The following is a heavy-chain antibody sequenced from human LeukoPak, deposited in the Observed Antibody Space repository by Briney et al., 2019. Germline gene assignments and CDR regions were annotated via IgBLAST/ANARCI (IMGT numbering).Heavy chain of an antibody. J-gene: IGHJ3*02. Sequence: PGGSLRLSCAASRFTVSNNFMSWVRQAPGKGLEWVSYISSSGSTIYYADSVKGRFTISRDNAKNSLYLQMNSLRAEDTAVYYCARDEGERLWFGELRKAFDIWGQGTMVTVSS. CDR2: ISSSGSTI. V-gene: IGHV3-11*01. D-gene: IGHD3-10*01. CDR3: ARDEGERLWFGELRKAFDI. CDR1: RFTVSNNF.